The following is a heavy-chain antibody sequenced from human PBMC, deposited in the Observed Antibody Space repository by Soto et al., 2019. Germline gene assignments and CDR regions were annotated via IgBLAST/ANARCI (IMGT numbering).Heavy chain of an antibody. CDR2: ISYDGRNE. CDR1: GFTFSAFA. J-gene: IGHJ4*02. D-gene: IGHD3-10*01. V-gene: IGHV3-30*18. CDR3: AKGVVREPAYFDD. Sequence: SLRLSFAVSGFTFSAFAMYWVRPAPGKGLEWVALISYDGRNEDYAESVRGRFTISRDNSKNTLYLDMNSLSAEDSAVYFCAKGVVREPAYFDDWGQGTLVTVSS.